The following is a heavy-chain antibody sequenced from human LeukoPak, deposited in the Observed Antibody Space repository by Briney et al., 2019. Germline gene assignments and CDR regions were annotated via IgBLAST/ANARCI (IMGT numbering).Heavy chain of an antibody. CDR2: IYHSGST. CDR3: ARSNHCSSTSCLSAFDI. CDR1: GYSISSGYY. D-gene: IGHD2-2*01. V-gene: IGHV4-38-2*02. Sequence: SETLSLTCTVSGYSISSGYYWGWIRQPPGKGLEWIGSIYHSGSTYYNPSLKSRVTISVDTSKNQFSLKLSSVTAADTAVYYCARSNHCSSTSCLSAFDIWGQGTMVTVSS. J-gene: IGHJ3*02.